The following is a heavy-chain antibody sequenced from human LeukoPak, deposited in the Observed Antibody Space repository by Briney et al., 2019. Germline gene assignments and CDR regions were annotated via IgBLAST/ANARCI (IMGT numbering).Heavy chain of an antibody. CDR1: GFTFSSYW. V-gene: IGHV3-23*01. CDR3: AKEVTYYDFWSGYNPTLGYFDY. J-gene: IGHJ4*02. CDR2: ISGSGGST. Sequence: PGGSLRLSCAASGFTFSSYWMSWVRQAPGKGLEWVSAISGSGGSTYYADSVKGRFTISRDNSKNTLYLQMNSLRAEDTAVYYCAKEVTYYDFWSGYNPTLGYFDYWGQGTLVTVSS. D-gene: IGHD3-3*01.